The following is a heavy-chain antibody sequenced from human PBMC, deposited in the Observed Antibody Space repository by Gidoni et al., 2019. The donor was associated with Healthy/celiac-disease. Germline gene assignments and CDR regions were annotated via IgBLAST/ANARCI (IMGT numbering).Heavy chain of an antibody. Sequence: QVQLQESGPGLVKPSQTLSLTCAVTRGSISSGGYYWSWIRQPPGKGLEWIGYIYYSGSTYYNPSLKSRVTISVDTSKNQFSLKLSSVTAADTAVYYCAGGDTALHYGYWGQGTLVTVSS. V-gene: IGHV4-30-4*01. D-gene: IGHD5-18*01. J-gene: IGHJ4*02. CDR1: RGSISSGGYY. CDR3: AGGDTALHYGY. CDR2: IYYSGST.